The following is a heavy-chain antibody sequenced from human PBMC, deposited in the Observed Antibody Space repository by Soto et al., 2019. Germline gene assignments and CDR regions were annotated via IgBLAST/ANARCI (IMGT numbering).Heavy chain of an antibody. CDR1: GYTFTTHG. CDR2: VRGDNGHT. Sequence: QVQLVQSGAEVKKPGASVKLSCKASGYTFTTHGISWVRQVPGQGLEWMGWVRGDNGHTNYAQSLQGRVTMTTDTSTNTAYMELRSLRSDDTAVYYWARDLGYCRSGTCYREWFDPWGQGTLVTVSS. V-gene: IGHV1-18*01. CDR3: ARDLGYCRSGTCYREWFDP. J-gene: IGHJ5*02. D-gene: IGHD2-15*01.